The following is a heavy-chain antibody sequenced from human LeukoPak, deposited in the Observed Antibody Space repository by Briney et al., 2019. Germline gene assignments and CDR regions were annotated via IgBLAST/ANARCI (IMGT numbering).Heavy chain of an antibody. V-gene: IGHV3-23*01. CDR1: GFTFSTFA. CDR3: AKKAHYDAYAKYFDY. J-gene: IGHJ4*02. Sequence: GGSLRLSCAASGFTFSTFAMIWVRQAPGKGLEWVSILSDSGVYTYYADSVKGRFTISRDNSNNMLYLQMNSLRAEDTAVYYCAKKAHYDAYAKYFDYWGQGTLVTVSS. D-gene: IGHD4-17*01. CDR2: LSDSGVYT.